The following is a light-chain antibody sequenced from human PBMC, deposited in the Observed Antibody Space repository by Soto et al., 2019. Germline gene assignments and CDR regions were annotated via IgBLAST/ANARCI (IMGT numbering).Light chain of an antibody. Sequence: EIVLAQSPGTLSLSPGERATLSCRASQSVRNTYLAWYQQKPGQAPRLLIYGVSSRATGIPDRFSGSGSGTDFTLTISRLEPEDFAVYYCQQYSSSPVTFGGGTKVDIK. CDR1: QSVRNTY. CDR3: QQYSSSPVT. CDR2: GVS. V-gene: IGKV3-20*01. J-gene: IGKJ4*01.